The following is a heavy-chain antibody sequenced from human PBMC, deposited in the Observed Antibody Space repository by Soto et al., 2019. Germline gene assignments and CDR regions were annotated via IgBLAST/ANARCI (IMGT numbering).Heavy chain of an antibody. D-gene: IGHD6-19*01. CDR1: GDSVSINSAA. J-gene: IGHJ6*02. CDR3: AREPYSSGWYDYYYYGMDV. Sequence: SQTLSLTCAISGDSVSINSAAWNWIRQSPSRGLEWLGRTYYRSKWYNDYAVSVKSRITINPDTSKNQFSLQLNSVTPEDTAVYYCAREPYSSGWYDYYYYGMDVWGQGTTVTVS. CDR2: TYYRSKWYN. V-gene: IGHV6-1*01.